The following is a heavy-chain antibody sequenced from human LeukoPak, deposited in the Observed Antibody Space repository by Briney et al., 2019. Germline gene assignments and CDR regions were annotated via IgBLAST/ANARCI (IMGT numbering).Heavy chain of an antibody. Sequence: GASVKVSCKASGYTFTSYDINWVRQATGQGLEWMGWMNPNSGNTGYAQKFQGRVAMTRNTSISTVYMELSSLRSEDTAVYYCARGTRYSETDYWGQGTLVTVSS. D-gene: IGHD5-12*01. V-gene: IGHV1-8*01. CDR1: GYTFTSYD. CDR2: MNPNSGNT. CDR3: ARGTRYSETDY. J-gene: IGHJ4*02.